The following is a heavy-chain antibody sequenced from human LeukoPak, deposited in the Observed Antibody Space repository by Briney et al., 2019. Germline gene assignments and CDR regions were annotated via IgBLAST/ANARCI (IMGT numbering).Heavy chain of an antibody. V-gene: IGHV6-1*01. Sequence: SQTLSVTCAISVDSVSSNRPSSNWIRQSPSRCLECLGRTYDRAKRYNEYAVSVKSRITITPDTSKTQFSLQLKSVTREDTAVYYCARERVLLQLVWRFNWFAPWGQGTLVTVSS. CDR1: VDSVSSNRPS. J-gene: IGHJ5*02. CDR3: ARERVLLQLVWRFNWFAP. D-gene: IGHD6-13*01. CDR2: TYDRAKRYN.